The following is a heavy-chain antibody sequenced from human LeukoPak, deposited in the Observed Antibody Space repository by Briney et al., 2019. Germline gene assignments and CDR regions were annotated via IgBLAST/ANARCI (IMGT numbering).Heavy chain of an antibody. CDR1: GVSISSSNW. Sequence: SETLSLTCAVSGVSISSSNWWSWVRQPPGKGLEWIGYIYYSGSTYYNPSLKSRVTISVDTSKNQFSLKLSSVTAADTAVYYCARSGGSYYYGMDVWGQGTTVTVSS. CDR2: IYYSGST. CDR3: ARSGGSYYYGMDV. D-gene: IGHD2-15*01. J-gene: IGHJ6*02. V-gene: IGHV4-30-4*01.